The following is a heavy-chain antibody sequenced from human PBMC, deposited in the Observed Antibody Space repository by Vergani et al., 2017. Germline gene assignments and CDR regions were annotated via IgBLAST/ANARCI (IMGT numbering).Heavy chain of an antibody. J-gene: IGHJ5*02. Sequence: QVQLQQWGAGLLKPSETLSLTCAVDGGSISSYYWSWIRQPPGKGLEWIGYIYYSGSTNYNPSLKSRVTISVDTSKNQFSLKLSSVTAADTAVYYCARRLGADWLSWFDPWGQGTLVTVSS. CDR3: ARRLGADWLSWFDP. V-gene: IGHV4-59*08. CDR1: GGSISSYY. D-gene: IGHD3-9*01. CDR2: IYYSGST.